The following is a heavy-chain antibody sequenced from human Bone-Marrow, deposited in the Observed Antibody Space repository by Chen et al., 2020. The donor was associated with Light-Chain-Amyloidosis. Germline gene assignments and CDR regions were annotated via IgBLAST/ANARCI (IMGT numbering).Heavy chain of an antibody. CDR1: GFAFSSYA. CDR2: MRGSGGSR. D-gene: IGHD3-9*01. CDR3: AKDISYDDILPGYPADAFDI. J-gene: IGHJ3*02. V-gene: IGHV3-23*04. Sequence: EVQLVESGGGLLQRGGSLRLSCAASGFAFSSYAMSWVRQAPGKGLEWVSTMRGSGGSRYYGDSVKGRRNISRDNSKNALFLQMNSLRAEDTAVYYCAKDISYDDILPGYPADAFDIWGQGTMVTVSS.